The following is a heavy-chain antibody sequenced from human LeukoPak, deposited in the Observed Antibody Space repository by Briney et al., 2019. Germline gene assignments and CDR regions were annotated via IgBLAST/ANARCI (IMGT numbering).Heavy chain of an antibody. CDR1: GYSISSGYH. J-gene: IGHJ4*02. CDR3: ARENWVFDY. Sequence: SETLSLTCVVSGYSISSGYHWGWIRQPPGKGLEWIGSVYRSGATYYDPSLKSRVTISVDTSKNQISLKVRSVTAADTAMYYCARENWVFDYWGQGILVTVSS. CDR2: VYRSGAT. D-gene: IGHD7-27*01. V-gene: IGHV4-38-2*02.